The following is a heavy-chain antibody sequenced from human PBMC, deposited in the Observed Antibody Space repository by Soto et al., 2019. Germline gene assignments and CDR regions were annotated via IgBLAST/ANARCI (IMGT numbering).Heavy chain of an antibody. CDR3: ARGTQTTVTTRLFDC. J-gene: IGHJ4*02. D-gene: IGHD4-17*01. CDR1: GITFSSSW. Sequence: GSLRLSCAASGITFSSSWMHWVRQAPGKGLVWVSRINSDGTTITYADSVKGRFTTSRDNAKNTLYLQMNSLRAEDTAVYYCARGTQTTVTTRLFDCWGQGTLVTVSS. V-gene: IGHV3-74*01. CDR2: INSDGTTI.